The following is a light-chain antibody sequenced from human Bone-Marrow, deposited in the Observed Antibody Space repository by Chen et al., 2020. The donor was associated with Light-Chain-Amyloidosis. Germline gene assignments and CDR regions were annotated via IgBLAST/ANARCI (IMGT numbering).Light chain of an antibody. Sequence: NFMLTQPHSGSESPGKTVIISCTRSSGSIATNYVQWYQQRPGSSPTTVIYEDDQRPSGVPDRFSGSIARSSNSASLTISGLKTEDEADYYCQSYQGSSQGVFGGGTKLTVL. CDR3: QSYQGSSQGV. CDR1: SGSIATNY. V-gene: IGLV6-57*01. CDR2: EDD. J-gene: IGLJ3*02.